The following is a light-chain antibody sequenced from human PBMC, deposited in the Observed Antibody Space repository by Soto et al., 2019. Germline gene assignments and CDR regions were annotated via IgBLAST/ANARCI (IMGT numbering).Light chain of an antibody. Sequence: EIVMTQYPATLSVSPGERATRSCMASQSVGSDLAWYQQKPGQAHRLLIYGASSRATGIPDRFSGSGSGTDFTLTISRLEPEDFAVYYCQQYGSSPPTVGQGTKVEIK. V-gene: IGKV3-20*01. CDR2: GAS. J-gene: IGKJ1*01. CDR3: QQYGSSPPT. CDR1: QSVGSD.